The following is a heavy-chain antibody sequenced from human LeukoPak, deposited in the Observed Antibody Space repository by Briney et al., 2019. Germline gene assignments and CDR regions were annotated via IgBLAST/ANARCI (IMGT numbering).Heavy chain of an antibody. D-gene: IGHD3-22*01. CDR1: GGTFSSYA. CDR3: ARVLVLGYYYDSSGYRGPHAFDI. V-gene: IGHV1-69*06. J-gene: IGHJ3*02. Sequence: SVKVSCKASGGTFSSYAISWVRQAPGQGLEWMGGIIPIFGTANCAQKFQGRVTITADKSTSTAYMELSSLRSEDTAVYYCARVLVLGYYYDSSGYRGPHAFDIWGQGTMVTVSS. CDR2: IIPIFGTA.